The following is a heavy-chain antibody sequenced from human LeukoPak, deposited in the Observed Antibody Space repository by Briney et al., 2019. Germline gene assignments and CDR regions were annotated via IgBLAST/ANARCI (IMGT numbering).Heavy chain of an antibody. D-gene: IGHD5-18*01. CDR3: ARALGVDTAMVYYYYCYMDV. Sequence: SETLSLTCTVSGGSISSYYWSWIRQPAGKGLEWIGRIYTSGSTNYNPSLKSRVTMSVDTSKNQFSLKLSSVTAADTAVYYCARALGVDTAMVYYYYCYMDVWGKGTTVTVSS. CDR1: GGSISSYY. J-gene: IGHJ6*03. CDR2: IYTSGST. V-gene: IGHV4-4*07.